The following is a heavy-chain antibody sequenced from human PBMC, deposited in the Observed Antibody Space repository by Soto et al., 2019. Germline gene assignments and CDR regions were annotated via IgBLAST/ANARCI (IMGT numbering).Heavy chain of an antibody. CDR3: ARVSGTAAAPFDY. Sequence: GASVKFSCKASGGTFSSYAISWVRQAPGQGLEWMGGIIPIFGTANYAQKFQGRVTITADKSTSTAYMELGSLRSEDTAVYYCARVSGTAAAPFDYWGQGTLVTSPQ. V-gene: IGHV1-69*06. CDR2: IIPIFGTA. J-gene: IGHJ4*02. CDR1: GGTFSSYA. D-gene: IGHD3-10*01.